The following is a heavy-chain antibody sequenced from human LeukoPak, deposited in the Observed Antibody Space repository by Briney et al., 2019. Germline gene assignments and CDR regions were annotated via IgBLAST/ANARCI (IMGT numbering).Heavy chain of an antibody. CDR1: GGSISTYY. CDR3: ARGSITVVPAFDI. J-gene: IGHJ3*02. D-gene: IGHD4-23*01. V-gene: IGHV4-59*12. Sequence: SETLSLTCTVSGGSISTYYWSWIRQPPGKGLEWIGCIYYTGSANYNPSLKSRGTISVDTSKNQFPLKLSSVTAADTAVYYCARGSITVVPAFDIWGQGTMFTVSS. CDR2: IYYTGSA.